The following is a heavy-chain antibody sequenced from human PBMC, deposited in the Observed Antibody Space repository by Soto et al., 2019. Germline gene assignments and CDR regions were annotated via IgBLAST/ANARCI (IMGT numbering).Heavy chain of an antibody. V-gene: IGHV4-39*01. CDR2: IYYSGST. CDR1: GGSISSSSYY. Sequence: QLQLQESGPGLVKPSETLSLTCTVSGGSISSSSYYWGWIRQPPGKGLEWIGYIYYSGSTYYTPSLKRRVTISVDTSKNQFSLKLNSVTAADTAVYYCATSNWFDPWGQGTLVTVSS. J-gene: IGHJ5*02. CDR3: ATSNWFDP.